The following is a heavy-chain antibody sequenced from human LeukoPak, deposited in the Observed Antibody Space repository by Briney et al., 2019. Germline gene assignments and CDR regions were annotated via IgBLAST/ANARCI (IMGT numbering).Heavy chain of an antibody. Sequence: GGSLRLSCAASGFTLSSYAMGWVRQAPGKGLGWVSAISGSGGSTYYADSVKGRFTISRDNSKNTLYLQMNSLRAEDTAVYYCASSSTRLLLDWGQGTMVTVSS. J-gene: IGHJ3*01. CDR1: GFTLSSYA. V-gene: IGHV3-23*01. CDR2: ISGSGGST. CDR3: ASSSTRLLLD. D-gene: IGHD6-13*01.